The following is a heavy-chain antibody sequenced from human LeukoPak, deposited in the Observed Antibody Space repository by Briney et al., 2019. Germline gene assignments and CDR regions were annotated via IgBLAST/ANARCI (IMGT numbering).Heavy chain of an antibody. CDR3: ATEWFGEFTRASFDY. J-gene: IGHJ4*01. CDR1: GYTFTNYG. D-gene: IGHD3-10*01. V-gene: IGHV1-18*01. Sequence: ASVKVSCKASGYTFTNYGISWVRQAPGQGLEWMGWISGYTGDTIYSKKFQGRVTMTTDTSTSTAYMELRRLTSDDTAVYYCATEWFGEFTRASFDYWGHGTLVTVSS. CDR2: ISGYTGDT.